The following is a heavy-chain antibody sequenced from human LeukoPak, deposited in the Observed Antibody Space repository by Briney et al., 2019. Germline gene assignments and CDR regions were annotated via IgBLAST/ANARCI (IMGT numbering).Heavy chain of an antibody. J-gene: IGHJ4*02. V-gene: IGHV4-61*08. D-gene: IGHD3-10*01. CDR3: ARLAMVRGVLLFDY. Sequence: SETLSLTCTVSGGSISSGDYYWAWIRQPPGKGLEWIGYIYYSGSTNYNPSLKSRVTISVDTSRNQFSLKLGSVTAADTAVYYCARLAMVRGVLLFDYWGQGTLVTVSS. CDR2: IYYSGST. CDR1: GGSISSGDYY.